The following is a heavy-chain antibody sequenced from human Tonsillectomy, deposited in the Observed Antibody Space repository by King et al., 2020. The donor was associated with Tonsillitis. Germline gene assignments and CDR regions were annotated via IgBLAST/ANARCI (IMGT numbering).Heavy chain of an antibody. Sequence: QLQESGPGLVKPSETLSLTCTVSGVSISSYYWSWIRQPPGKGLEWIGYIYYSGSTNYNPSLKSRVTISVDTSKNQFSLKLSSVTAADTAVYYCARGGSPAYGGNSETFDYWGQGTLVTVSS. D-gene: IGHD4-23*01. V-gene: IGHV4-59*01. J-gene: IGHJ4*02. CDR1: GVSISSYY. CDR2: IYYSGST. CDR3: ARGGSPAYGGNSETFDY.